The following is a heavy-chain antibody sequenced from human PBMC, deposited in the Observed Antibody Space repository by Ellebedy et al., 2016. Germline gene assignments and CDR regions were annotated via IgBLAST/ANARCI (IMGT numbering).Heavy chain of an antibody. CDR2: IGTAGDT. V-gene: IGHV3-13*04. CDR3: ARDKGYGMDV. J-gene: IGHJ6*02. CDR1: GFTFSSYD. Sequence: GESLKISXAASGFTFSSYDMHWVRQATGKGLEWVSAIGTAGDTYYPGSVKGRFTISRENAKNSLYLQMNSLRAGDTAVYYCARDKGYGMDVWGQGTTVTVSS.